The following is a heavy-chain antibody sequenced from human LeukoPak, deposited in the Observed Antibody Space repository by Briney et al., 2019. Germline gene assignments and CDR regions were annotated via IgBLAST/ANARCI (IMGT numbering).Heavy chain of an antibody. D-gene: IGHD4-11*01. CDR2: IYYSGST. CDR1: GGSISSYY. Sequence: PSETLSLTCTVSGGSISSYYWSWIRQPPGKGLEWIGYIYYSGSTNYNPSLKSRVTISLDTSKNQFPLKLSSVTAADTAVYYCARVKMTTVEFYYYYYMDVWGKGTTVTVSS. V-gene: IGHV4-59*12. J-gene: IGHJ6*03. CDR3: ARVKMTTVEFYYYYYMDV.